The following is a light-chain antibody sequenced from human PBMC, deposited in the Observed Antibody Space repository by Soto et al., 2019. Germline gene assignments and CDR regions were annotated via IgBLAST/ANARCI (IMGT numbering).Light chain of an antibody. Sequence: IVMTQWPATLSVXXGXXXXXXXGASENIYTNLAWYQQKPGQAPRLLFYGASTRATGLPARFSGTGSGTEFTLTINSLQAEDSAVFYCQQYYNWPRTFGQGTRLEI. J-gene: IGKJ5*01. CDR1: ENIYTN. V-gene: IGKV3-15*01. CDR3: QQYYNWPRT. CDR2: GAS.